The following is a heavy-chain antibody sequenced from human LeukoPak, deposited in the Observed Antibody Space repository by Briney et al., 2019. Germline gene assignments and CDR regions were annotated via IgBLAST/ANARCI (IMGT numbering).Heavy chain of an antibody. D-gene: IGHD5-18*01. J-gene: IGHJ4*02. V-gene: IGHV3-23*01. CDR3: AKDLTWDTAMETFDY. CDR2: ISGSGGST. Sequence: GGSLRLSCAASGFTFSSYAMSWVRQAPGKGLEWVSAISGSGGSTYHADSVKGRFTISRDNSKNTLYLQMNSLRAEDTAVYYCAKDLTWDTAMETFDYWGQGTLVTVSS. CDR1: GFTFSSYA.